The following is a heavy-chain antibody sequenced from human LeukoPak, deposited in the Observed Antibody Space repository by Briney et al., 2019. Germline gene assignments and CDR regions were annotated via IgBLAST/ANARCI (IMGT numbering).Heavy chain of an antibody. D-gene: IGHD3-10*01. CDR3: ARAKPKNMVRGLIMRRESRYYFDY. CDR1: GFTFSNAW. J-gene: IGHJ4*02. V-gene: IGHV3-53*01. CDR2: IYSGGST. Sequence: GGSLRLSCAASGFTFSNAWMSWVRQAPGKGLEWVSVIYSGGSTYYADSVKGRFTISRDNSKSTLYIQMNSLRAEDTAVYYCARAKPKNMVRGLIMRRESRYYFDYWGQGTLVTVSS.